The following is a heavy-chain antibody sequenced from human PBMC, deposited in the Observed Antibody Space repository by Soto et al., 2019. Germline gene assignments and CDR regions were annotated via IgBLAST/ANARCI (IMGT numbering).Heavy chain of an antibody. Sequence: GQSLRDSCAASEFTFSAYSMSWVRQAPGKGLQWVSYISESSGRNMHYADSVKGRFTISRDNAKNSLFLQMNSLRDEDSAVYDGAKDGGYSYGFDYWGQGTLVTVSS. CDR3: AKDGGYSYGFDY. CDR2: ISESSGRNM. CDR1: EFTFSAYS. J-gene: IGHJ4*02. V-gene: IGHV3-48*02. D-gene: IGHD5-18*01.